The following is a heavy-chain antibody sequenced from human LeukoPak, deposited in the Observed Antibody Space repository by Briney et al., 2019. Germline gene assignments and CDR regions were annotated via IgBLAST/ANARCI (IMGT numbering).Heavy chain of an antibody. V-gene: IGHV4-4*07. CDR3: ARSEAAAGPLYYYYMDV. CDR1: GGSISSYY. J-gene: IGHJ6*03. D-gene: IGHD6-13*01. Sequence: SETLSLTCTVSGGSISSYYWSWIRQPAGKGLEWIGRIYTSGSTNYNPSLKSRVTMSVDTSKNQFSLKLSSATAADTAVYYCARSEAAAGPLYYYYMDVWGKGTTVTISS. CDR2: IYTSGST.